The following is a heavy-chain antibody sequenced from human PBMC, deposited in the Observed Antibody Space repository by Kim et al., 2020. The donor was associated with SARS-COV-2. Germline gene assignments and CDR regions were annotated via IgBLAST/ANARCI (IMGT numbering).Heavy chain of an antibody. Sequence: ASVKVSCKASGYTFTGYYMHWVRQAPGQGLEWMGWINPNSGGTNYAQKFQGRVTMTRDTSISTAYMELSRLRSDDTAVYYCARDAGYYYDSSGYLDYWGQGTLVTVSS. CDR1: GYTFTGYY. D-gene: IGHD3-22*01. J-gene: IGHJ4*02. CDR2: INPNSGGT. CDR3: ARDAGYYYDSSGYLDY. V-gene: IGHV1-2*02.